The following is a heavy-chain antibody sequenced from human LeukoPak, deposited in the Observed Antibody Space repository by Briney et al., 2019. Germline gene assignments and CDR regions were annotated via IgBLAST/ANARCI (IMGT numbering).Heavy chain of an antibody. CDR1: GASVSRGGYS. J-gene: IGHJ4*02. V-gene: IGHV4-30-2*01. D-gene: IGHD6-13*01. CDR2: ISYSGSA. CDR3: ARAPGIAAVGAPYFFDY. Sequence: PSETLSLTCAVSGASVSRGGYSWNWIRQPRGKGLEWIGYISYSGSAYYKPSLKRRVTISVDRSKNQFSLNVTSVTAADTAVYFCARAPGIAAVGAPYFFDYWGQGTLVTVSS.